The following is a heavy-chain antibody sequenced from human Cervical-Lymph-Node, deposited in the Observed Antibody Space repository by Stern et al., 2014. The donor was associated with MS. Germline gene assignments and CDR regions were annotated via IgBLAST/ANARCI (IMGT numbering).Heavy chain of an antibody. V-gene: IGHV3-23*04. CDR3: AKVYGSGPFDY. CDR2: ISGRYGST. CDR1: GFTFSSYA. Sequence: EVQLVESGGTLVQPGGSLRLSCAASGFTFSSYAMSWVRQAPGKGLEWVSVISGRYGSTFYADSVKGRFTISRDKSKNTLFLQMNSLRAEDTAVYYCAKVYGSGPFDYWGQGTLVTVSS. J-gene: IGHJ4*02. D-gene: IGHD6-19*01.